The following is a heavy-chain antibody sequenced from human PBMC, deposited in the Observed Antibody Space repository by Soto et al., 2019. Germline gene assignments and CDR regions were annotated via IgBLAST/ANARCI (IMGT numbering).Heavy chain of an antibody. V-gene: IGHV3-23*01. J-gene: IGHJ3*02. Sequence: WGYLGLSCSASGFTFSTYAMSWVRQAPGKGLEWVSAISNSGSDTYHADSVKGRFTISRDNSIKTPYLQMNSLRTEDTAVYYCAHPRGYGVFDAYGIWGQGAMVTV. D-gene: IGHD4-17*01. CDR2: ISNSGSDT. CDR3: AHPRGYGVFDAYGI. CDR1: GFTFSTYA.